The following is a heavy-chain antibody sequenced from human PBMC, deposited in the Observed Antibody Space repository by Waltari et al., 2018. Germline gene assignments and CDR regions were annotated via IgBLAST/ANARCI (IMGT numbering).Heavy chain of an antibody. Sequence: QVQLVQSGAEVKKPGSSVKVSCKASGGTFSSYAISWVRQAPGQGLEWMGRIIPIFGTANYAQKFQGRVTITADKSTSTAYMELSSLRSEDTAVYYCARSSIAAASSGAVQVSSQPDYWGQGTLVTVSS. J-gene: IGHJ4*02. CDR2: IIPIFGTA. CDR3: ARSSIAAASSGAVQVSSQPDY. CDR1: GGTFSSYA. V-gene: IGHV1-69*08. D-gene: IGHD6-25*01.